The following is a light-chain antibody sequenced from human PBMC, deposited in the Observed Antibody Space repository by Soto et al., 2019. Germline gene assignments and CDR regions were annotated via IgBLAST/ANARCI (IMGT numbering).Light chain of an antibody. V-gene: IGKV1-13*02. Sequence: ASQEIQSPSSMYASVGERVNISCRTSQGIRSALGWYQQKPGKVPKLLIYAASTLQSGVPSRFSGSGSGRDFTLTISSLQPEDFATYYCQQYNSYPISFGQGTRLEIK. J-gene: IGKJ5*01. CDR1: QGIRSA. CDR3: QQYNSYPIS. CDR2: AAS.